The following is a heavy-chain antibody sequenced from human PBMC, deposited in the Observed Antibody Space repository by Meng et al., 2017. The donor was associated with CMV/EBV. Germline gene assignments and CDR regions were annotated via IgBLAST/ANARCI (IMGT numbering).Heavy chain of an antibody. V-gene: IGHV4-39*01. CDR1: SSSYY. Sequence: SSSYYWGWIRQPPGKGLEWIGSIYYSGSTYYNPSLRSRVTISVDTSKNQFSLKLSSVTAADTAVYYCARHHPRLRYFDWFPNWFDPWGQGTLVTVSS. J-gene: IGHJ5*02. CDR2: IYYSGST. D-gene: IGHD3-9*01. CDR3: ARHHPRLRYFDWFPNWFDP.